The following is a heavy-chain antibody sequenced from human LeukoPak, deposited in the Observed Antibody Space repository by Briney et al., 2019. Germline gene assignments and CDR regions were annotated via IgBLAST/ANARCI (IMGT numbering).Heavy chain of an antibody. D-gene: IGHD3-22*01. CDR2: IYYRGST. Sequence: SETLSLTCTISGDSISSSSYYWRWIRQPPGKVLEWIGDIYYRGSTYYSPSLKSRVSISIDTSNNQFSLTLNSVTAADTALYFCARRRYYDSTGYLDWGQGTLVTVSS. CDR1: GDSISSSSYY. V-gene: IGHV4-39*01. CDR3: ARRRYYDSTGYLD. J-gene: IGHJ1*01.